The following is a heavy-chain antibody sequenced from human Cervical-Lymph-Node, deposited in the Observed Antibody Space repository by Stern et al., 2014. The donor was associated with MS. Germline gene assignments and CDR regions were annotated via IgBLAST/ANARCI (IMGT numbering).Heavy chain of an antibody. Sequence: QLQLQESGPVLVKPSETLSLTCTVSGGSVTSYYWGWIRQPPGKGLEWIGYIYYSGSTEYNPSLKSRVTISVDTSKDQFFLKLTSVTAADTAVYYCARNGDYGHSFDNWGQGTLVTVAS. CDR3: ARNGDYGHSFDN. CDR2: IYYSGST. CDR1: GGSVTSYY. D-gene: IGHD4-17*01. J-gene: IGHJ4*02. V-gene: IGHV4-59*02.